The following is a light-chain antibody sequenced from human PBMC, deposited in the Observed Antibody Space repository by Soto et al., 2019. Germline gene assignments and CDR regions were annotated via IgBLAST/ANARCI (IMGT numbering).Light chain of an antibody. V-gene: IGLV2-23*02. Sequence: QSALTQPASVSASPGQSITISCTGSDSDVGSYDLVSWYQQHPGKAPKLLIYEVTKRPSGLSNRFSGSKSDNTASLTISGLQAEDEADYYCSSYAGTSHYVFGTGTKVTGL. CDR1: DSDVGSYDL. CDR3: SSYAGTSHYV. CDR2: EVT. J-gene: IGLJ1*01.